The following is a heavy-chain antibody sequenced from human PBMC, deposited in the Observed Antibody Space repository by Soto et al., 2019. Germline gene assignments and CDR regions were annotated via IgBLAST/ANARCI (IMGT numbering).Heavy chain of an antibody. Sequence: EVQLVESGGGLVQPGGSLRLSCAASGFRFSDHHMDWVRQAPGKGLEWVGRIRKRANSDTTEYAASVTGRFTISRDDSKIPLYLEMNSLKTDHTAVYYCAKTPNAANDRVYRGQAALVTVSS. CDR1: GFRFSDHH. V-gene: IGHV3-72*01. CDR2: IRKRANSDTT. CDR3: AKTPNAANDRVY. J-gene: IGHJ4*02. D-gene: IGHD1-1*01.